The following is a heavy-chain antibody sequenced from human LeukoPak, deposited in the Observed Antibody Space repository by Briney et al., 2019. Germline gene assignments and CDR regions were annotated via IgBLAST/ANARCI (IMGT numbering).Heavy chain of an antibody. CDR3: ARENYCSGGSFYGYFQH. V-gene: IGHV1-2*02. J-gene: IGHJ1*01. CDR1: GYTFTGYY. CDR2: INPNSGGT. Sequence: ASVKVSCKASGYTFTGYYMHWVRQAPGQGLEWMGWINPNSGGTNYAQKFQGRVTMTRDTSISTAYMELSRLRSDDTAVYYCARENYCSGGSFYGYFQHWDQGTLVTVSS. D-gene: IGHD2-15*01.